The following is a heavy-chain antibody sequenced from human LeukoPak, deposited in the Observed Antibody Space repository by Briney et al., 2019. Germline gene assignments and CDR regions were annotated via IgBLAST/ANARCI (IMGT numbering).Heavy chain of an antibody. CDR2: ISGSGGST. J-gene: IGHJ4*02. V-gene: IGHV3-23*01. D-gene: IGHD3-22*01. CDR3: AKDYYDSSGYYYSPSDY. Sequence: GGSLRLSCAASGFTFSSYAMNWVRQAPGKGPEWVSAISGSGGSTYYADSVKGRFTISRDNSKNTLYLQMNSLRAEDTAVYYCAKDYYDSSGYYYSPSDYWGQGTLVTVSS. CDR1: GFTFSSYA.